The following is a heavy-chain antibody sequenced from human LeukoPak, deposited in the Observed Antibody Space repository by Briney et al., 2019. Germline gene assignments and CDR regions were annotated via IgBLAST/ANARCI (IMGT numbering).Heavy chain of an antibody. J-gene: IGHJ4*02. D-gene: IGHD2-8*02. Sequence: ITCRSTIYYADPVKSRFTISRDNAKNSLYLQMNSLRAEDTAVYYCARVAFGYWPFYYFDYWGQGNLVTVSS. V-gene: IGHV3-48*03. CDR2: ITCRSTI. CDR3: ARVAFGYWPFYYFDY.